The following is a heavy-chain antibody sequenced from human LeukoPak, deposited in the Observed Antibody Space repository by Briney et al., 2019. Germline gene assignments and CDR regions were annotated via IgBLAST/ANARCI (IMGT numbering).Heavy chain of an antibody. CDR2: IYYTGSS. V-gene: IGHV4-39*07. D-gene: IGHD3-22*01. Sequence: SETLSLTCSVSGGAISSSDDYWGFVRQTPGKGLEWMGSIYYTGSSHYNPSLRSRATISVDTSKNQFSLKLSSVTAADTAVYYCTRAASSGPLFTYHMDVWGKGTTVTISS. CDR1: GGAISSSDDY. CDR3: TRAASSGPLFTYHMDV. J-gene: IGHJ6*03.